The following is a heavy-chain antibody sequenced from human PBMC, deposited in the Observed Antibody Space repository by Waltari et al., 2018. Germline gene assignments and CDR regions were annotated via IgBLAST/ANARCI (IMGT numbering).Heavy chain of an antibody. D-gene: IGHD3-16*01. V-gene: IGHV4-61*02. CDR1: GDSINSGSYF. CDR3: TRDPAGGIDV. CDR2: IYNYGTS. J-gene: IGHJ4*02. Sequence: QVQLQESGPGLVKPSETLSLTCNVSGDSINSGSYFWSCIRQHAGEGWEFMGRIYNYGTSIYNPSLTVRVTITTDMSRNQFSLRLKSVTAADSAVYYCTRDPAGGIDVWGQGTLVTVSS.